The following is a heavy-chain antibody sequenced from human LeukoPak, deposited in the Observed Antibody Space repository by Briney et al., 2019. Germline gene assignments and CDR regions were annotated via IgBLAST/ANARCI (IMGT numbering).Heavy chain of an antibody. J-gene: IGHJ5*02. CDR3: ARDTVWSGYGGVFDP. Sequence: GASVKVSCKASGYTFTGYYMHWVRQAPGQGLEWMGWINPNSGGTNYAQKFQGRVAMTRDTSISTAYMELSRLRSDDTAVYYCARDTVWSGYGGVFDPWGQGTLVTVSS. D-gene: IGHD3-3*01. CDR1: GYTFTGYY. CDR2: INPNSGGT. V-gene: IGHV1-2*02.